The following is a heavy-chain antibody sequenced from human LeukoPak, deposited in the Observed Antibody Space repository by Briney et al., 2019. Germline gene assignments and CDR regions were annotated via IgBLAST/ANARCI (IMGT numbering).Heavy chain of an antibody. V-gene: IGHV4-39*01. CDR3: ARQGYPGSSWYYDY. D-gene: IGHD6-13*01. J-gene: IGHJ4*02. CDR1: GGSISSSSYY. CDR2: IYYSGST. Sequence: PSETLSLTCTVSGGSISSSSYYWGWIRQPPGKGLEWIGSIYYSGSTYYNPSLKSRVTISVDTSKNQFSPKLSSVTAADTAVYYCARQGYPGSSWYYDYWGQGTLVTVSS.